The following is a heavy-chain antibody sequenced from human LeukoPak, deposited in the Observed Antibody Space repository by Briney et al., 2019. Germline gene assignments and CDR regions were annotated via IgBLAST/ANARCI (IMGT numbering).Heavy chain of an antibody. Sequence: GGSLRLSCAASGFTFSSYAMSWVRQAPGKGLEWVSAISGSGGSTYYADSVKGRFTISRDNSKTTLYLQMNSLRAADTAVYYYTTDSLYNRWAFNYWGQGTLVTVSS. V-gene: IGHV3-23*01. J-gene: IGHJ4*02. CDR3: TTDSLYNRWAFNY. CDR2: ISGSGGST. CDR1: GFTFSSYA. D-gene: IGHD1-14*01.